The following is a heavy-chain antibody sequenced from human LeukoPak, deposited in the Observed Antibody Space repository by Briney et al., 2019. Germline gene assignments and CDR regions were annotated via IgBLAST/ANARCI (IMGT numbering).Heavy chain of an antibody. J-gene: IGHJ4*02. CDR2: IYYSGST. CDR3: ASSLDYYDSSDY. V-gene: IGHV4-59*01. Sequence: SETLSLTCTVSGGSISSYYWSWIRQPPGKGLEWIGYIYYSGSTNYNPSLKSRVTISVDTSKNQFSLKLSPVTAADTAVYYCASSLDYYDSSDYWGQETLVTVSS. D-gene: IGHD3-10*01. CDR1: GGSISSYY.